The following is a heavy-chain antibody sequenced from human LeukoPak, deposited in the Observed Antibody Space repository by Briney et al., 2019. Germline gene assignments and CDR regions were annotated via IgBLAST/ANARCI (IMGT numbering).Heavy chain of an antibody. CDR1: GGSISSYY. CDR2: IYHSGST. J-gene: IGHJ4*02. Sequence: SETLSLTCTVSGGSISSYYWSWIRQPPGKGLEWIGYIYHSGSTNYNPSLKSRVTISVDTSKNQFSLKLSSVTAADTAVYYCARDVLSGRVDYWGQGTLVTVSS. D-gene: IGHD3-10*01. V-gene: IGHV4-59*01. CDR3: ARDVLSGRVDY.